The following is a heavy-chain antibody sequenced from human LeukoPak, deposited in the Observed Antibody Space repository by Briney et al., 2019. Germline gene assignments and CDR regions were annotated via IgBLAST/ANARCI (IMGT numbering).Heavy chain of an antibody. D-gene: IGHD3-16*01. Sequence: PSETLSLTCTVSGYSISSTYYWGCIRQPPGKGLEWVGSVFHSGNTYYNPSLKSRLNISADTSKHQFSLTLTSVTAADTAVYYCARDRSVWVLPAPLFDFWGQGTLVTVSS. J-gene: IGHJ4*02. CDR1: GYSISSTYY. CDR2: VFHSGNT. V-gene: IGHV4-38-2*02. CDR3: ARDRSVWVLPAPLFDF.